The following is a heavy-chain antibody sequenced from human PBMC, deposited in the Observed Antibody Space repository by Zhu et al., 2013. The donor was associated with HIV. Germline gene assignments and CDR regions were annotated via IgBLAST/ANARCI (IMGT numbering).Heavy chain of an antibody. CDR1: GYTFTGYY. V-gene: IGHV1-46*01. J-gene: IGHJ6*02. CDR2: INLSDGVT. CDR3: ATIAAAGPDSHYYGMDV. D-gene: IGHD6-13*01. Sequence: QVHLVQSGAEVKKSGASMKVSCKASGYTFTGYYMHWIRQAPGQGLEWMGLINLSDGVTHYAQKFQGRLTITKDTSTNTVYMELSSLRSEDTAVYYCATIAAAGPDSHYYGMDVWGQGTTVTVS.